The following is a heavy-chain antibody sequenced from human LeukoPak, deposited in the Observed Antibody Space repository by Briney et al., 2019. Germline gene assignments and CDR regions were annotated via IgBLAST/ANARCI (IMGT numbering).Heavy chain of an antibody. V-gene: IGHV4-59*01. D-gene: IGHD2-15*01. CDR1: GGSISSYY. CDR2: IYYSGST. CDR3: AREGYCSGGSCYSDYYYYYMDV. J-gene: IGHJ6*03. Sequence: SQTLSLTCTVSGGSISSYYWSWIRQPPGKGLEWIGYIYYSGSTNYNPSLKSRVTISVDTSKNQFSLKLSSVTAADTAVYYCAREGYCSGGSCYSDYYYYYMDVWGKGTTVTVSS.